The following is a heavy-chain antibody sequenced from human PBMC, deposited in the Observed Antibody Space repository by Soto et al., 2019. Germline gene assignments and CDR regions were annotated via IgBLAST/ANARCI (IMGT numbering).Heavy chain of an antibody. CDR1: GGTFSSYT. V-gene: IGHV1-69*02. CDR2: IIPILGIA. D-gene: IGHD2-15*01. CDR3: ARDDCSGGSCYLFDY. Sequence: QVQLVQSGAEVKKPGSSVKVSCKASGGTFSSYTISWVRQAPGQGLEWMGRIIPILGIANYAQKFQGRVTITADKSTSTAYMELSSLRSEDTDVYYCARDDCSGGSCYLFDYWGQGTLVTVSS. J-gene: IGHJ4*02.